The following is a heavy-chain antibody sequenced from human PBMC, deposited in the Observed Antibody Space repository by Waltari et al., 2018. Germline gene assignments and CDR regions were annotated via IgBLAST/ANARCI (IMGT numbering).Heavy chain of an antibody. J-gene: IGHJ4*02. V-gene: IGHV4-61*02. D-gene: IGHD6-19*01. Sequence: QVQLQESGPGLVKPSQTLSLTCPVSGGSISSGSSYWSWIRQPAGKGLEWIGCIYTSGSTNYNPSLKGRVTITRDTAASTAYMELSSLRSEDTAVYYCAGSEGAVAGPIGNWGQGTLVTVSS. CDR2: IYTSGST. CDR3: AGSEGAVAGPIGN. CDR1: GGSISSGSSY.